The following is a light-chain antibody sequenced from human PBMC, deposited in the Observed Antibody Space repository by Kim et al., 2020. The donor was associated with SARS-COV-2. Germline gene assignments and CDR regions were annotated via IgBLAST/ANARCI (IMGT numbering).Light chain of an antibody. CDR2: SKA. Sequence: SSELTQDPAVSVALGQTVRITCQGDSRRNYYANWYQQKPGQAPVLVSSSKANRPSGIPDRFSGSSSGNTASLTISGAQAEDEADYYCNSRDTTGNHVVFG. J-gene: IGLJ3*02. CDR3: NSRDTTGNHVV. CDR1: SRRNYY. V-gene: IGLV3-19*01.